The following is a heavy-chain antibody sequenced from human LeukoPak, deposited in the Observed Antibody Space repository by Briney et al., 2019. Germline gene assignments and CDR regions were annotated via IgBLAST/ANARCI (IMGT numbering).Heavy chain of an antibody. CDR1: GVPFSSYA. CDR2: IKQDGSEK. Sequence: GGSLRLSCAVSGVPFSSYAMSWVRQAPGKGLEWVANIKQDGSEKYYVDSVKGRFTISRDNAKNSLYLQMNSLRAEDTAVYYCARGFDYWGQGTLVTVSS. CDR3: ARGFDY. J-gene: IGHJ4*02. V-gene: IGHV3-7*01.